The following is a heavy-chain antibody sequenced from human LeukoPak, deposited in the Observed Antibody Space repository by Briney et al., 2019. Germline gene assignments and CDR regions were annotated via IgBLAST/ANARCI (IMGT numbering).Heavy chain of an antibody. D-gene: IGHD1-26*01. CDR2: ISVSGGNT. V-gene: IGHV3-23*01. Sequence: PGGSLRLSCAASGFTFSSYAMSWLRQAPGKGLKWVSAISVSGGNTYYADSVKGRFTISRDNSKNTLDLQMNRLRAEDTAVYYCAKADRSYPHARVLFDYWGQGTLVTVSS. CDR1: GFTFSSYA. J-gene: IGHJ4*02. CDR3: AKADRSYPHARVLFDY.